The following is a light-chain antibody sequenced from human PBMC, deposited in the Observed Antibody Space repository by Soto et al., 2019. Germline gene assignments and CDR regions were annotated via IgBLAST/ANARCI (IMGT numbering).Light chain of an antibody. CDR3: CSYAGTNTWV. CDR2: EGS. CDR1: SSDVGNYNF. J-gene: IGLJ3*02. V-gene: IGLV2-23*01. Sequence: QSVLTQPASVSGSPGQSITISCTATSSDVGNYNFVSWYQQYPGEAPKLMIYEGSKRPSGVSNRFSGSKSGSTASLTISGLQAEDEADYYCCSYAGTNTWVFGGGTKLTVL.